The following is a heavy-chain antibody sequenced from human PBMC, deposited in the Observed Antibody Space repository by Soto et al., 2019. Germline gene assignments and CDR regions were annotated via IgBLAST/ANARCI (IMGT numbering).Heavy chain of an antibody. Sequence: EVQLLESGGDLVQPGGSLRLSCAASGFTFISYAMTWVRQAPGKGLEWVSVISGSGGSTHYADSVKGRFTISRDNSKNTLYLQMNSLRVEDSAVYYCAARRYCDGGRCDCPDYWGQGTLVTVSS. CDR2: ISGSGGST. CDR3: AARRYCDGGRCDCPDY. V-gene: IGHV3-23*01. CDR1: GFTFISYA. J-gene: IGHJ4*02. D-gene: IGHD2-15*01.